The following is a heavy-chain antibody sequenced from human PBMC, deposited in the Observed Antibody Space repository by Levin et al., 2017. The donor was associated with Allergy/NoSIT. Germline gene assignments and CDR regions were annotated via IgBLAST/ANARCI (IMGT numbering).Heavy chain of an antibody. CDR2: FDPEDGET. D-gene: IGHD3-22*01. Sequence: GESLKISCKVSGYTLTELSMHWVRQAPGKGLEWMGGFDPEDGETIYAQKFQGRVTMTEDTSTDTAYMELSSLRSEDTAVYYCATGLSGYYRGYYYGMDVWGQGTTVTVSS. CDR3: ATGLSGYYRGYYYGMDV. J-gene: IGHJ6*02. CDR1: GYTLTELS. V-gene: IGHV1-24*01.